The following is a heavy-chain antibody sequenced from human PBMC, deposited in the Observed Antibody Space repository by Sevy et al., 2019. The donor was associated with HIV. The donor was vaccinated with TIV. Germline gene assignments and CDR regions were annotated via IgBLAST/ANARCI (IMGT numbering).Heavy chain of an antibody. CDR2: IIISGGTT. Sequence: GGSLRLSCAASGFTFSNYAMSWVRQAPGKGLEWVSVIIISGGTTYYADSVKGRFTISRDSSKNTLYLQMNSLRAEDTAVYYCAKDRVSGTYYTGDFDYWGQGTLVTVSS. CDR3: AKDRVSGTYYTGDFDY. J-gene: IGHJ4*02. V-gene: IGHV3-23*01. CDR1: GFTFSNYA. D-gene: IGHD3-10*01.